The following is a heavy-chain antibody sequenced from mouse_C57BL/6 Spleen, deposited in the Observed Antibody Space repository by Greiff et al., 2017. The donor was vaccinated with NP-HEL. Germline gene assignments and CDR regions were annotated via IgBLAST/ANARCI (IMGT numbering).Heavy chain of an antibody. CDR2: IDPSDSYT. J-gene: IGHJ2*01. CDR1: GYTFTSYW. V-gene: IGHV1-50*01. D-gene: IGHD4-1*01. CDR3: ARGATTGTPDY. Sequence: QVQLQQPGAELVKPGASVKLSCKASGYTFTSYWMQWVKQRPGQGLEWIGEIDPSDSYTNYNQKFKGKATLTVDTSSSTAYMQLSSLTSEDSAVYYCARGATTGTPDYWGQGTTLTVSS.